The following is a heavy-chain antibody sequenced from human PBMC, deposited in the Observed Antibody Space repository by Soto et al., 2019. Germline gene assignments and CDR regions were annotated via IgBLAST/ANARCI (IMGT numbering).Heavy chain of an antibody. D-gene: IGHD3-3*01. Sequence: GGSLRVSCAASGFTFSSYAMSWVRQAPGKGLEWVSAISGSGGSTYYADSVKGRFTISRDNSKNTLYLQMNSLRAEDTAVYYCASPGLEWLPFDYWGQGTLVTVSS. V-gene: IGHV3-23*01. J-gene: IGHJ4*02. CDR1: GFTFSSYA. CDR3: ASPGLEWLPFDY. CDR2: ISGSGGST.